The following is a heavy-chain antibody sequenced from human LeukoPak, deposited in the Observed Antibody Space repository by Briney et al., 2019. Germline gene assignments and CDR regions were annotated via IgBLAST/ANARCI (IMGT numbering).Heavy chain of an antibody. CDR2: IKQDGSEK. CDR1: GFTFSSYW. CDR3: ARDPYYYDSSGYSP. J-gene: IGHJ4*02. Sequence: GESLRLSCAASGFTFSSYWMSWVRQAPGKGLEWVANIKQDGSEKYYVDSVKGRFTISRDNAKNSLYLQMNSLRAEDTAVCYCARDPYYYDSSGYSPWGQGTLVTVSS. V-gene: IGHV3-7*03. D-gene: IGHD3-22*01.